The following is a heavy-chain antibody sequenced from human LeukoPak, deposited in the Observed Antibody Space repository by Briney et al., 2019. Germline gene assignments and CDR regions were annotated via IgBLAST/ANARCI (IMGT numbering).Heavy chain of an antibody. D-gene: IGHD4-17*01. Sequence: SQTLSLTCAISGDSVSSNTAAWNWIRQSPSRGLEWLGRTYYRSKWYNDYAVSVKSRITINPDTSKNQFSLQLNSVTPEDTALYYCARAMRDGVDRFFDYWGQGILVTVSS. V-gene: IGHV6-1*01. CDR3: ARAMRDGVDRFFDY. CDR2: TYYRSKWYN. CDR1: GDSVSSNTAA. J-gene: IGHJ4*02.